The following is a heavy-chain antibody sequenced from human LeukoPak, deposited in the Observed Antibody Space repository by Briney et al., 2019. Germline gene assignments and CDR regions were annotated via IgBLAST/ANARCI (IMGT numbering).Heavy chain of an antibody. D-gene: IGHD6-19*01. CDR1: AHTFTDYY. J-gene: IGHJ4*02. Sequence: ASVKVSCKASAHTFTDYYMHWVRQAPGQGLEWMGWINPNSGGTNYAQKFQGRVTMTRDTSISTAYMELSSLRSDDTAVYYCARGFSGGWYYYWGQGTLVTVSS. V-gene: IGHV1-2*02. CDR3: ARGFSGGWYYY. CDR2: INPNSGGT.